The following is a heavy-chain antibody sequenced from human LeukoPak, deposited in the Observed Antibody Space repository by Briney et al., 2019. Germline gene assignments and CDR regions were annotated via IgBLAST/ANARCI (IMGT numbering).Heavy chain of an antibody. CDR2: TYTSGST. Sequence: PSETLSLTCTVSGASISSYYWSWIRQPAGKGLEWIGRTYTSGSTNYNPSLKSRVTMSVDTSKNQFSLKLSSMTAADTAVYYCAREDDSSGYLLDYWGQGTLVTVSS. CDR3: AREDDSSGYLLDY. V-gene: IGHV4-4*07. CDR1: GASISSYY. D-gene: IGHD3-22*01. J-gene: IGHJ4*02.